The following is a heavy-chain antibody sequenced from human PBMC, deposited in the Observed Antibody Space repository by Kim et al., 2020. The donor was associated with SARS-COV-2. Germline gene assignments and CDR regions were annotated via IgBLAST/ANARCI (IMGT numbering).Heavy chain of an antibody. J-gene: IGHJ2*01. CDR2: ISSSSSYI. Sequence: GGSLRLSCAASGFTFSSYSMNWVRQAPGKGLEWVSSISSSSSYIYYADSVKGRFTISRDNAKNSLYLQMNSLRAEDTAVYYCARGLYCSSTSCYPPGYFDLWGRGTLVTVSS. CDR1: GFTFSSYS. D-gene: IGHD2-2*01. CDR3: ARGLYCSSTSCYPPGYFDL. V-gene: IGHV3-21*01.